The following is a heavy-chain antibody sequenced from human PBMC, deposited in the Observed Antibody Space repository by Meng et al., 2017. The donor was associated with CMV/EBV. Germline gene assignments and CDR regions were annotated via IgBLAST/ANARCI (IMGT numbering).Heavy chain of an antibody. V-gene: IGHV4-34*01. CDR2: INHSGST. Sequence: QGRLQQWGAGLLKPSETLSLTCAVYGGSFSGYYWSWIRQPPGKGLEWIGEINHSGSTNYNPSLKSRVTISVDTSKNQFSLKLSSVTAADTAVYYCAGGIAAAGTRYFDYWGQGTLVTVSS. J-gene: IGHJ4*02. CDR1: GGSFSGYY. CDR3: AGGIAAAGTRYFDY. D-gene: IGHD6-13*01.